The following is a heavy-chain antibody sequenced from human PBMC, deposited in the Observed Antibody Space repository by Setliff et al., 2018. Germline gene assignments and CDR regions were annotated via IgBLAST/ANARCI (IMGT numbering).Heavy chain of an antibody. CDR2: ISNDGSSI. Sequence: LRLSCAASGFTFSSDAMTWVRQAPGKGLEWVSIISNDGSSIYYADSVKGRFTISRDNSKNTLYLQMNSLRAEDTAIYYCAKCSSRHSHYPHFNYWGQGTLVTVSS. D-gene: IGHD4-4*01. V-gene: IGHV3-23*03. CDR3: AKCSSRHSHYPHFNY. J-gene: IGHJ4*02. CDR1: GFTFSSDA.